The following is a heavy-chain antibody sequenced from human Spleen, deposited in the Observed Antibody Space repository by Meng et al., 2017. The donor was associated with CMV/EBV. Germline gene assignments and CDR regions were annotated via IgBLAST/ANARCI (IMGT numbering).Heavy chain of an antibody. V-gene: IGHV1-18*01. CDR2: IRVYTDNT. CDR1: GYSFTSYG. J-gene: IGHJ4*02. Sequence: SVKVPCKTSGYSFTSYGISWVRQAPGQGLEWMGWIRVYTDNTSSAQKYQGRLTMTTDTFTSTAYTEVRSLRSDATAVYYCARDSPSLYSSSPDIDFWGQGTLVTVSS. D-gene: IGHD6-6*01. CDR3: ARDSPSLYSSSPDIDF.